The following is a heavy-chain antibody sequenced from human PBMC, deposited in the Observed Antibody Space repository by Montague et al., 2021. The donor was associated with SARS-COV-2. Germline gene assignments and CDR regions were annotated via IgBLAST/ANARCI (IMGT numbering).Heavy chain of an antibody. J-gene: IGHJ6*02. CDR2: IYYSGST. V-gene: IGHV4-59*12. D-gene: IGHD3-10*01. CDR3: ARDLAGYYGSGSYGGMDV. Sequence: SETLSLTCTVSGGSISSYYWSWIRQPPGKGLGWIGYIYYSGSTNYNPSLKSRVTISVDTSKNQFSLKLSSVTAADTAVYYCARDLAGYYGSGSYGGMDVWGQGTTVTVSS. CDR1: GGSISSYY.